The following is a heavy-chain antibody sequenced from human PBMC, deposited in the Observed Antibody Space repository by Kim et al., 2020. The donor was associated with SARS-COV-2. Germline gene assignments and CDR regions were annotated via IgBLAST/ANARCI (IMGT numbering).Heavy chain of an antibody. V-gene: IGHV1-18*01. Sequence: ASVKVSCKASGYTFTSYGISWVRQAPGQGLEWMGWISAYNGNTNYAQKLQGRVTMTTDTSTSTAYMELRSLRSDDTAVYYCARGPVIVVVPQRGGEYYYYCGMDVWGQGTTVTVSS. D-gene: IGHD2-2*01. CDR2: ISAYNGNT. J-gene: IGHJ6*02. CDR3: ARGPVIVVVPQRGGEYYYYCGMDV. CDR1: GYTFTSYG.